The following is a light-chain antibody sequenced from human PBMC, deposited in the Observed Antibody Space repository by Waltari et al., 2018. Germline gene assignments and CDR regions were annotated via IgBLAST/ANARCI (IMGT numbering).Light chain of an antibody. J-gene: IGLJ1*01. CDR2: AVA. CDR1: ASDIGNYDP. CDR3: KSFTNRLTYV. V-gene: IGLV2-14*03. Sequence: QSALTQPASVSGSPGQSITISCTGTASDIGNYDPVPWYQQHPGKAPKLIIYAVANRPSGVSDRFSGSKSGNTASLTISGLQAEDEADYYCKSFTNRLTYVFGSGTKVSV.